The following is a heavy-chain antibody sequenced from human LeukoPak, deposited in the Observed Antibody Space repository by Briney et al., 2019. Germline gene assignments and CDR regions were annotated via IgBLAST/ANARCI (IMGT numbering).Heavy chain of an antibody. D-gene: IGHD6-19*01. J-gene: IGHJ4*02. Sequence: ASVKVSCKASGYTFSSYDINWVRQATGQGLEWMGWMNPNSGNTGYAQKLEGRVTMTRDTSISTAYMELSSLRSEDTAVYYCARAGIRAKTKFDYWGQGTLVTVSS. CDR3: ARAGIRAKTKFDY. CDR2: MNPNSGNT. V-gene: IGHV1-8*01. CDR1: GYTFSSYD.